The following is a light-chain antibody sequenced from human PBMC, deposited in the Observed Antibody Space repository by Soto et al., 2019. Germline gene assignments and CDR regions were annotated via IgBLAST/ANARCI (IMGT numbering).Light chain of an antibody. Sequence: EIVLTQSPATLSVSPGETATLSSRASQSVSDYLAWYQQTPGQPPRLLLYTASTRATGIPARFSGSGTGTEFTLTISSWQSEDFAVYYCQQKSNWPRPFGQGTRVEIK. V-gene: IGKV3-15*01. CDR2: TAS. J-gene: IGKJ1*01. CDR3: QQKSNWPRP. CDR1: QSVSDY.